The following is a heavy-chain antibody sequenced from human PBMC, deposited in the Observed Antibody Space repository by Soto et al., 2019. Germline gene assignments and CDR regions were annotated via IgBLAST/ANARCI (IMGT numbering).Heavy chain of an antibody. CDR1: TFTLSTYG. D-gene: IGHD2-2*01. CDR2: ISYDGNNK. J-gene: IGHJ6*02. Sequence: QVQLVESGGGVVQPGRSLSLSCAASTFTLSTYGMHWVRQAPGKGLEWVAVISYDGNNKYYAASVKGRFTISRDNSRNTLSLQMNSLTTEDTAVYYCARGAEYQVLARDYFYGMDVWGQGIMVTVSS. V-gene: IGHV3-30*03. CDR3: ARGAEYQVLARDYFYGMDV.